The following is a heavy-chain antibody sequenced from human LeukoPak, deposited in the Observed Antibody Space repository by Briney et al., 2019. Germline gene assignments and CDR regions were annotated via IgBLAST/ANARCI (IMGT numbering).Heavy chain of an antibody. CDR2: ISYDGSNK. CDR1: GFTFSSYA. J-gene: IGHJ5*01. D-gene: IGHD2-2*02. V-gene: IGHV3-30-3*02. CDR3: AKNRIPTAITPDS. Sequence: GGSLRLSCAASGFTFSSYAMHWVRQAPGKGLEWVAVISYDGSNKYYADSVKGRFTISRDNSKNTLYLQMDSLRAEDTAVYYCAKNRIPTAITPDSWGQGTLVTVSS.